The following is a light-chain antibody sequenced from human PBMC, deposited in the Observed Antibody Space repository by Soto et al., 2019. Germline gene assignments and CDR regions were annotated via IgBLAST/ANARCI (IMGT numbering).Light chain of an antibody. Sequence: IVLMQSPGTLSLSPGERATLSCGASRSLSSDYLAWYQQKPGQAPRLLFYHASRRATGTPDRFSGSGSGTDFTLTISRLEPGDFAVYYCQQYGDSPRSFGQGTKVDIK. CDR2: HAS. CDR1: RSLSSDY. V-gene: IGKV3-20*01. CDR3: QQYGDSPRS. J-gene: IGKJ1*01.